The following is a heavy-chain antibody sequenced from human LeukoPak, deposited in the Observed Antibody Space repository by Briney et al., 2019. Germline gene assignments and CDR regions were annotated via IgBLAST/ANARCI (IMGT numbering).Heavy chain of an antibody. Sequence: SETLSRTCAVYGGSFSGYYWSRIRQPPGKGLEWIGEINHSGSTNYNPSLKSRVTISVDTSKNQFSLKLSSVTAADTAVYYCARGRLRYFDWLLSDNWFDPWGQGTLVTVSS. J-gene: IGHJ5*02. V-gene: IGHV4-34*01. CDR1: GGSFSGYY. CDR3: ARGRLRYFDWLLSDNWFDP. CDR2: INHSGST. D-gene: IGHD3-9*01.